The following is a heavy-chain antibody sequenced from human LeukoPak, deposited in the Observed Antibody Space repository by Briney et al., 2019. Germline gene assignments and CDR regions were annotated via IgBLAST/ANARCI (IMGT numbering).Heavy chain of an antibody. CDR3: AKAGGSGVQLWPRPFDY. V-gene: IGHV3-66*01. Sequence: GGSLRLSCAASGVTVSNNYMNWVRQAPGKGLEWVSLIYSGGSTYYADSVKGRFTISRDNSKNTLYLQMNSLRAEDTAVYYCAKAGGSGVQLWPRPFDYWGQGTLVTVSS. D-gene: IGHD5-18*01. CDR2: IYSGGST. CDR1: GVTVSNNY. J-gene: IGHJ4*02.